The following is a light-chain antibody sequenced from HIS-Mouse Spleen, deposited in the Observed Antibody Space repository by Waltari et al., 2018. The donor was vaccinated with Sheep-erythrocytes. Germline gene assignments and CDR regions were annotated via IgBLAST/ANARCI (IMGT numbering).Light chain of an antibody. Sequence: AIRMTQSPSSLSASTGDRVTITFRASQGISSYLACYQQKPGKAPKLLIYAASTLQSGVPSRFSGSGSVTDFTLTISCLQSEDFATYYCQQYYSYPYTFGQGTKLEIK. V-gene: IGKV1-8*01. CDR2: AAS. J-gene: IGKJ2*01. CDR3: QQYYSYPYT. CDR1: QGISSY.